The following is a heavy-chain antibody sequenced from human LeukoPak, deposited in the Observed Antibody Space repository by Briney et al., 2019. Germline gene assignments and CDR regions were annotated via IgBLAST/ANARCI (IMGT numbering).Heavy chain of an antibody. CDR3: ASNQGMGAYFDS. CDR1: GGSINSGDW. V-gene: IGHV4-4*02. J-gene: IGHJ4*02. CDR2: IYHDGNT. D-gene: IGHD1-26*01. Sequence: SGTLSLTCGVSGGSINSGDWWTWVRQPPGKGLEWIGEIYHDGNTYYNPSLESRVTISVDKSKNQFSLTPSSVTAADTAVYYCASNQGMGAYFDSWGQGTLVTVSS.